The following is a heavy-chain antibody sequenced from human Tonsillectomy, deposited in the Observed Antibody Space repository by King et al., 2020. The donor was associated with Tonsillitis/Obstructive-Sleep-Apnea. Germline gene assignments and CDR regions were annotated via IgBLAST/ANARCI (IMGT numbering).Heavy chain of an antibody. D-gene: IGHD6-6*01. Sequence: VQLVESGAEVKKPGESLKISCTGSGYSFTSYWIGWVRQMPGKGPEWMGIIYPDDSDTRYSPSFQGQVTISADKSISTAYLQWSSLKAPDTAMYYCAGLTRSSGWFDPWGQGTLVTVSS. CDR1: GYSFTSYW. CDR2: IYPDDSDT. V-gene: IGHV5-51*03. J-gene: IGHJ5*02. CDR3: AGLTRSSGWFDP.